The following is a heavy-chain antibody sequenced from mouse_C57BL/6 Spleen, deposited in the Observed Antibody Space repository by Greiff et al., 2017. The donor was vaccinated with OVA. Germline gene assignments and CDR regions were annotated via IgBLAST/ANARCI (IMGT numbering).Heavy chain of an antibody. CDR3: ASGYYDLGDAMDY. CDR1: GYAFSSSW. J-gene: IGHJ4*01. CDR2: IYPGDGDT. D-gene: IGHD2-3*01. V-gene: IGHV1-82*01. Sequence: VQLQESGPELVKPGASVKISCKASGYAFSSSWMNWVKQRPGKGLEWIGRIYPGDGDTNYNGKFKGKATLTADKSSSTAYMQLSSLTSEDSAVYFCASGYYDLGDAMDYWGQGTSVTVSS.